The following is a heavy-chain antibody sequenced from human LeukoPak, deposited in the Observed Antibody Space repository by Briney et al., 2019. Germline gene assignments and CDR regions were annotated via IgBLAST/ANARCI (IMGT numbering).Heavy chain of an antibody. V-gene: IGHV1-18*01. D-gene: IGHD3-22*01. CDR2: ISAYNGNT. J-gene: IGHJ4*02. CDR3: ARDPSYYDSSGYPDY. CDR1: GYTFTSYG. Sequence: GASEKVSCKASGYTFTSYGISWVRQAPGQGLEWMGWISAYNGNTNYAQKLQGRVTMTTDTSTSTAFMELRSLTSDDTAVYYCARDPSYYDSSGYPDYWGQGTLVTVSS.